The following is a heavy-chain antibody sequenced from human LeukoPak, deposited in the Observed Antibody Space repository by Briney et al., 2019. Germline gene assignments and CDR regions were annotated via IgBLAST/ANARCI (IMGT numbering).Heavy chain of an antibody. J-gene: IGHJ6*03. CDR1: GFTFSSYW. CDR3: ARDGWNIVVVPAAIRSTYYYYYYMDV. Sequence: PGGSLRLSCAASGFTFSSYWMSWVRQAPGKGLEWVANIKQDRSEKYYVDSVKGRFTISRDNAKNSLYLQMNRLRGEDTAVYYCARDGWNIVVVPAAIRSTYYYYYYMDVWGKGTTVTVSS. D-gene: IGHD2-2*02. V-gene: IGHV3-7*01. CDR2: IKQDRSEK.